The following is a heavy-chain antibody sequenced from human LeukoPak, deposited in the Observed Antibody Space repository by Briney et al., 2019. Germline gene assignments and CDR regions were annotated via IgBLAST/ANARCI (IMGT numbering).Heavy chain of an antibody. CDR2: ISSISSYI. J-gene: IGHJ4*02. Sequence: PGGSLRLSCAASGFTFSSYSMNWVRQAPGKGLEWVSSISSISSYIYYADSVKGRFTISRDNAKNSLYLQMNSLRAEDTAVYYCARDRGYSGYGGYFDYWGQGTLVTVSS. D-gene: IGHD5-12*01. V-gene: IGHV3-21*01. CDR3: ARDRGYSGYGGYFDY. CDR1: GFTFSSYS.